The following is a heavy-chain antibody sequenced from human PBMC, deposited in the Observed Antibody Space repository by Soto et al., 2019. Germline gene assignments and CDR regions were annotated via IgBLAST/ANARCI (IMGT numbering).Heavy chain of an antibody. CDR2: MNPNSGNT. J-gene: IGHJ4*02. CDR1: GYTFTSYD. V-gene: IGHV1-8*01. CDR3: ARFDYGGYYFDY. D-gene: IGHD4-17*01. Sequence: GASVKVSCKASGYTFTSYDINWVRQATGQGLEWMGWMNPNSGNTGYAQKFQGRVTMTRNTSISTAYMELSSLRSADTAVYYCARFDYGGYYFDYWGQGTLVTVSS.